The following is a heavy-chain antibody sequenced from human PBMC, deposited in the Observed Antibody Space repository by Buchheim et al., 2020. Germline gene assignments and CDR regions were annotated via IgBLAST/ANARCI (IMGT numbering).Heavy chain of an antibody. CDR1: GFTFSSYA. CDR2: INSDGSGT. J-gene: IGHJ5*02. CDR3: LCLGFESFP. V-gene: IGHV3-74*03. D-gene: IGHD1-26*01. Sequence: EVQLLESGGGLVQPGGSLRLSCAASGFTFSSYAMSWVRQPPGKGLVWVSRINSDGSGTTYADSVKGRFTISRDNAKNTLYLQMNSLRVEDTAVYYCLCLGFESFPWGQGTL.